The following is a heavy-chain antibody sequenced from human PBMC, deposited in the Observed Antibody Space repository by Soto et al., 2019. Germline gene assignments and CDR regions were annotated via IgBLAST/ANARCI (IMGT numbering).Heavy chain of an antibody. Sequence: EVQLLGSGGGLVQPGGSLRLSCAASGFTFSSYAMTWVRQAPGKGLEWVSTISGSGTGTYYADSLKGRFTISRDNSKKPRYLQMKSLRDADTAVYYCAKGPDRDYGTYFDYWGQGTLVTVSS. CDR1: GFTFSSYA. J-gene: IGHJ4*02. V-gene: IGHV3-23*01. D-gene: IGHD4-17*01. CDR2: ISGSGTGT. CDR3: AKGPDRDYGTYFDY.